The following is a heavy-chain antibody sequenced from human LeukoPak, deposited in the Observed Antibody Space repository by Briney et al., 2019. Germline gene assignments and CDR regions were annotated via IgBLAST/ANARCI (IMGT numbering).Heavy chain of an antibody. CDR1: GDSVSSNSAA. CDR2: TYYRSKWYN. D-gene: IGHD6-13*01. V-gene: IGHV6-1*01. J-gene: IGHJ6*01. Sequence: SQTLSLTCAISGDSVSSNSAAWNWIRQSPSRGLEWLGRTYYRSKWYNDYAVSVRSRITINPDTSKNQFSLQLNSVTPKDTAVYYRARDQGSSWPRYYYGMDVWGQGTTVTVSS. CDR3: ARDQGSSWPRYYYGMDV.